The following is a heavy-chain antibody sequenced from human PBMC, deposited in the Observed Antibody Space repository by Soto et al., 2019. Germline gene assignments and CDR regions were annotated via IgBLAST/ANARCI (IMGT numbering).Heavy chain of an antibody. CDR2: ISAYNGNT. CDR1: GYSFTSYG. Sequence: QVQLVQSGAEVKKPGASVKVSCKASGYSFTSYGISWVRQAPGRGLEWMGWISAYNGNTNYAQKLQGRVTMSTDTSTSTGYMERRSLRSDDTAVYYCARDRGYSSGWYEDYWGQGTLVTVSS. V-gene: IGHV1-18*01. CDR3: ARDRGYSSGWYEDY. J-gene: IGHJ4*02. D-gene: IGHD6-19*01.